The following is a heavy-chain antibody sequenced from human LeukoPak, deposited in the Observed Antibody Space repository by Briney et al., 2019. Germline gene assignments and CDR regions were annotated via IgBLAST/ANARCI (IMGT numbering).Heavy chain of an antibody. V-gene: IGHV3-23*01. D-gene: IGHD4-11*01. Sequence: PGGSLRLSCAASGFTFSSYVMSWVRQAPGKGLEWVSAISGSGGSTYYADSVKGRFTISRDNSKNTLYLQMNSLRAEDTAVYYCAKAYLSHSNYGYFDYWGQGTLVTVSS. CDR1: GFTFSSYV. J-gene: IGHJ4*02. CDR2: ISGSGGST. CDR3: AKAYLSHSNYGYFDY.